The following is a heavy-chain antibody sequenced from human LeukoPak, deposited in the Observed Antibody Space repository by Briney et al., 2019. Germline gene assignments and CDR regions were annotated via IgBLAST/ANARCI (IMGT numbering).Heavy chain of an antibody. CDR2: IYYSGST. J-gene: IGHJ5*02. D-gene: IGHD3-22*01. V-gene: IGHV4-34*11. CDR1: GGSFSGYY. CDR3: ARDSSGYYHWFDP. Sequence: SETLSLTCAVYGGSFSGYYWGWIRQPPGKGLEWIGSIYYSGSTYYNPSLKSRVTLSVDTSKNQFSLKLTSVTAADTAVYYCARDSSGYYHWFDPWGQGTLVTVSS.